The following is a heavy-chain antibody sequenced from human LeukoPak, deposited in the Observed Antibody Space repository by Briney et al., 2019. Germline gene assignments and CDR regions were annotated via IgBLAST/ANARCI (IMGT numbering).Heavy chain of an antibody. J-gene: IGHJ3*02. V-gene: IGHV3-11*01. Sequence: PGGSLRLSCAASGFTFSDYYMSWMRQAPGKGLEGVSYISSSGSTIYYADSVKGRFTIFRDNAKNSLYLQMNSLRAEDTAVYYCASGGRVVPAAMDAFDIWGQGTMVTVSS. D-gene: IGHD2-2*01. CDR3: ASGGRVVPAAMDAFDI. CDR1: GFTFSDYY. CDR2: ISSSGSTI.